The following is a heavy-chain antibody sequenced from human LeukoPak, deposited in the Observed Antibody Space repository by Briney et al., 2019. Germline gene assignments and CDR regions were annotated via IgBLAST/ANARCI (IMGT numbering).Heavy chain of an antibody. CDR2: ISAYNGNT. CDR1: GYTFTSYG. V-gene: IGHV1-18*01. D-gene: IGHD5-12*01. Sequence: GASVKVSCKASGYTFTSYGISWVRQAPGQGLEWMGWISAYNGNTNYAQKLQGRVTMTTDTSTSTAYMELRSLRSDDTAVYYCARDHRSWNSGYEGYWSQGTLVTVSS. J-gene: IGHJ4*02. CDR3: ARDHRSWNSGYEGY.